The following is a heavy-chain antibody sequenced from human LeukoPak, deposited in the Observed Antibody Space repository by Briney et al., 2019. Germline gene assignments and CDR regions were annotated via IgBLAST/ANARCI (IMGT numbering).Heavy chain of an antibody. CDR2: ISGNGGST. Sequence: GGSLRLSCAASGFTFSSYAMSWVRRAPGKGLEWVSAISGNGGSTYYADSVKGRFTISRDNSKNTLSLQMNSLRAEDTAVYYCAKVSPYGGTSYWGQGTLVTVSS. V-gene: IGHV3-23*01. CDR3: AKVSPYGGTSY. J-gene: IGHJ4*02. D-gene: IGHD4-23*01. CDR1: GFTFSSYA.